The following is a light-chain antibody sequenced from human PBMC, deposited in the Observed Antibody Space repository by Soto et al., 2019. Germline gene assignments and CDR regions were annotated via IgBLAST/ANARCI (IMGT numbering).Light chain of an antibody. V-gene: IGKV3-11*01. Sequence: EIVLTQSPATLSLSPGERATLSCRASQSVSSYLAWYQQKPGQAPRLLIYDASNRATGIPARFSGSGSGTDLTLTISSLEPEDFAVYYCQQRSNWPRNTFGGGTKVEIK. CDR1: QSVSSY. CDR2: DAS. CDR3: QQRSNWPRNT. J-gene: IGKJ4*01.